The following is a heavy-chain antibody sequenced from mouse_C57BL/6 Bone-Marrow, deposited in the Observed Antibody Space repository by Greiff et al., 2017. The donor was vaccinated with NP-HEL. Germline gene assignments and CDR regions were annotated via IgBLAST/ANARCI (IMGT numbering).Heavy chain of an antibody. CDR1: GFTFSDYG. CDR2: ISNLAYSI. Sequence: EVKLMESGGGLVQPGGSLKLSCAASGFTFSDYGMAWVRQAPRKGPEWVAFISNLAYSIYYADTVTGRFTISRENATNTLYLEMSSLRSEDTDMYYCARSQGRVYFDHWGQGTTLTVSS. J-gene: IGHJ2*01. V-gene: IGHV5-15*01. CDR3: ARSQGRVYFDH.